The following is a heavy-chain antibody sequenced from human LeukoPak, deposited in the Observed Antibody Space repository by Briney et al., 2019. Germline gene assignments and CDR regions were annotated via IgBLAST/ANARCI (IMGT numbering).Heavy chain of an antibody. CDR3: ARRSPCQYLEY. V-gene: IGHV1-18*01. D-gene: IGHD3-10*01. CDR1: GYTLPHYG. CDR2: INSYNGNT. J-gene: IGHJ4*02. Sequence: SVKLVSHASGYTLPHYGFPRVRQAPGQGLEWMGWINSYNGNTQYAPKFKGRSTTTIDTSTSTAYMELRSLRSDDTAVYYCARRSPCQYLEYLGQ.